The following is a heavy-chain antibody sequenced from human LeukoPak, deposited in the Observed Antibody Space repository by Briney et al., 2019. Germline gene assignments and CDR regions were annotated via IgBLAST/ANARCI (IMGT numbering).Heavy chain of an antibody. CDR1: GYTFTSYD. Sequence: ASVKVSCKASGYTFTSYDINWVRQATGQGLEWMGWMNPNSGNTGYAQKFQGRVTMTRDTSISTAYMELSSLRSEDTAVYYCARGDYVSGVKELDYWGQGTLVTVSS. CDR2: MNPNSGNT. J-gene: IGHJ4*02. D-gene: IGHD4-17*01. CDR3: ARGDYVSGVKELDY. V-gene: IGHV1-8*01.